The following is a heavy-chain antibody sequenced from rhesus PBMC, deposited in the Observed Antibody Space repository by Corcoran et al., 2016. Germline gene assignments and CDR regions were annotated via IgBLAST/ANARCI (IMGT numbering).Heavy chain of an antibody. Sequence: QVQLQESGPGLVKPSETLSLTCAVSGGSISSNYWSWTRQPPGKGLEWIGYIYGSSGGTNYNPSLKNRVTISIDTSKNQFSLKLSSVTAVDTAVYYCARYSGSWNLDYWGQGVLVTVSS. D-gene: IGHD6-25*01. CDR3: ARYSGSWNLDY. J-gene: IGHJ4*01. V-gene: IGHV4-160*01. CDR1: GGSISSNY. CDR2: IYGSSGGT.